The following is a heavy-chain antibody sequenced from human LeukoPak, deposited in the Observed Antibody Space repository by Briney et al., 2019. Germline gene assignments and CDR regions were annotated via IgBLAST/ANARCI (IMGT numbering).Heavy chain of an antibody. CDR3: ARDIPGGRWFDP. J-gene: IGHJ5*02. D-gene: IGHD3-16*01. Sequence: SVKVSCKASGGTFSSYAISWVRQAPGQGLEWMGGIIPIFGTANYAQKFQGRVTITADESTSTAYMELSSLRSEDTAVYYCARDIPGGRWFDPWGQGTLVTVSS. CDR2: IIPIFGTA. CDR1: GGTFSSYA. V-gene: IGHV1-69*13.